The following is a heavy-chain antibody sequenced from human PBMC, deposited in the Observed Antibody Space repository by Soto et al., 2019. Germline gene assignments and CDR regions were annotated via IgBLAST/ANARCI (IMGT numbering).Heavy chain of an antibody. CDR1: EFTFSSYS. CDR3: AREALWFGELSRYYFDY. J-gene: IGHJ4*02. V-gene: IGHV3-21*01. D-gene: IGHD3-10*01. CDR2: ISSSSSYI. Sequence: GGSLRLSCAASEFTFSSYSMNWVRQAPGKGLEWVSSISSSSSYIHYADSVKGRFTISRDNAKNSLYLQMNSLRAEDTAVYYCAREALWFGELSRYYFDYWGQGTLVTVS.